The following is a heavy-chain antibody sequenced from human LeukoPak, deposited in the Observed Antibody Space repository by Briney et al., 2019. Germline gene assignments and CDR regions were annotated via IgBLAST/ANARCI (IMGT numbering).Heavy chain of an antibody. D-gene: IGHD3-10*01. CDR1: GVSISSSNSY. J-gene: IGHJ4*02. CDR2: IYYSGNT. V-gene: IGHV4-39*02. CDR3: ARESPCYGSGSLPYCFDY. Sequence: SETLSLTCTVSGVSISSSNSYWGWIRQPPGKGLEWIGSIYYSGNTYYNASLKSQVSISIDTSKNQFSLRLTSVTAADTAVYYCARESPCYGSGSLPYCFDYWGQGTLVTVSS.